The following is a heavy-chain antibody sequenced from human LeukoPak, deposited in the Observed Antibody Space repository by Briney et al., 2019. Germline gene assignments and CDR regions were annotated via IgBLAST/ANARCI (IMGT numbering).Heavy chain of an antibody. Sequence: SETLSLTCTVSGGSISSSSYYWGWIRQPPGKGLEWIGSIYYSGSTYYNPSLKSRVTISVDTSKNQFSLKLSSVTAADTAVYYCARPLFPGYSSSWYDYWGQGTLVTVSS. J-gene: IGHJ4*02. CDR2: IYYSGST. CDR3: ARPLFPGYSSSWYDY. D-gene: IGHD6-13*01. V-gene: IGHV4-39*01. CDR1: GGSISSSSYY.